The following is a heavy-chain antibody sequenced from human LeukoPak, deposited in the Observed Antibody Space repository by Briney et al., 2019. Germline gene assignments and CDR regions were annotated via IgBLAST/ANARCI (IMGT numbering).Heavy chain of an antibody. D-gene: IGHD3-22*01. Sequence: GGSLRLSCAASGFTFSTYSMNWVRQAPGTGLERVSSISSSSSYIYYADSVKGRFTISRDNAKKSVYLQMNSLGVEDTAVYYCARACVYYDSSGCDYWGQGTLVTVSS. J-gene: IGHJ4*02. CDR3: ARACVYYDSSGCDY. CDR2: ISSSSSYI. V-gene: IGHV3-21*01. CDR1: GFTFSTYS.